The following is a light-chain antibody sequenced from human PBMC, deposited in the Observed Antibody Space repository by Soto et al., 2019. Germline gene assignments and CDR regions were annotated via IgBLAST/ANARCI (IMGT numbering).Light chain of an antibody. V-gene: IGKV3-15*01. CDR2: GAS. Sequence: EIVMTQSPATMSVSPGERATLSCRASQSVSSNLAWYQQKPGQAPRLLIYGASTRATGIPARFSGSGSGTEFTLTISSRKSEDFAVYDCQQYNNWPPMYTFGQGTKLEIK. CDR1: QSVSSN. CDR3: QQYNNWPPMYT. J-gene: IGKJ2*01.